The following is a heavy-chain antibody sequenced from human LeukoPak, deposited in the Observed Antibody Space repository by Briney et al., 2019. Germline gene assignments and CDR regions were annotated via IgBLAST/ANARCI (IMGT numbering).Heavy chain of an antibody. CDR3: ARDSATKLNNTRYNWFDP. J-gene: IGHJ5*02. V-gene: IGHV3-23*01. D-gene: IGHD2-15*01. CDR1: GFTFSSYA. Sequence: PGGSLRLSCAASGFTFSSYAMSWVRQAPGKGLEWVSAISGSGGSTYYADSVKGRFTISRDNSKNTLYLQMNSLRAEDTAVYYCARDSATKLNNTRYNWFDPWGQGTLVTVSS. CDR2: ISGSGGST.